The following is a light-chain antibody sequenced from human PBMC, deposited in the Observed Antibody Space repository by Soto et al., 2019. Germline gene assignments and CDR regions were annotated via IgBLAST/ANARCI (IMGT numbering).Light chain of an antibody. J-gene: IGLJ1*01. Sequence: QSVLTQPASVSGSPGQSLTISCTGTSSDVGAYNYVSWYQQHPGKAPKLIIYDVNNRPSGVSNRLSGAKSGNTASLTISGLQAEDEADYYCTSYPTSSLYVFGTGTKVTVL. CDR1: SSDVGAYNY. CDR2: DVN. CDR3: TSYPTSSLYV. V-gene: IGLV2-14*01.